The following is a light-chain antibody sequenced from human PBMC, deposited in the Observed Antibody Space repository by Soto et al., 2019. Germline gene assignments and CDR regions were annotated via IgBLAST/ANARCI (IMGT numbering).Light chain of an antibody. V-gene: IGKV3-20*01. J-gene: IGKJ4*01. CDR1: QSLSSSY. Sequence: EIVLTQSPGTLSLSPGERATLSCRASQSLSSSYLAWYQQKPGKAPRLLIYDASSRATGIPDRFSGSVSGTDFTLSMSRVEPEDYAVYYCQQYGSSPLTFGGGTKVEIK. CDR3: QQYGSSPLT. CDR2: DAS.